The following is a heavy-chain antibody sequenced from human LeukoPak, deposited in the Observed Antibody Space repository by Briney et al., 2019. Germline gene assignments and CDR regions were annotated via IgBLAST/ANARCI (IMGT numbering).Heavy chain of an antibody. Sequence: PSQTLSLTCTVSGGPISSGDYYWSWIRQPPGKGLEWIGYIYYSGSTYYNPSLKSRVTISVDTSKNQFSLKLSSVTAADTAVYYCAREDYYDSSGSRAFDIWGQGTMVTVSS. V-gene: IGHV4-30-4*01. CDR2: IYYSGST. CDR3: AREDYYDSSGSRAFDI. CDR1: GGPISSGDYY. D-gene: IGHD3-22*01. J-gene: IGHJ3*02.